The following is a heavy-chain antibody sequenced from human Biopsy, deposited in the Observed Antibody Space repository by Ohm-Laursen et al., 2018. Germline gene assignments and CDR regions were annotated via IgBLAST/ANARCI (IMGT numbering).Heavy chain of an antibody. CDR3: ARGSNDFGGLYFPR. Sequence: SETLSLTCTVSAGSFTGHYWSWLRQPPGKGLEWIGHISYTGYTSYNASLKSRVTISVDTSRNHFSLRMSSLTAADTAVYYCARGSNDFGGLYFPRWGQGTLLTVSS. D-gene: IGHD4-23*01. J-gene: IGHJ4*02. CDR1: AGSFTGHY. V-gene: IGHV4-59*11. CDR2: ISYTGYT.